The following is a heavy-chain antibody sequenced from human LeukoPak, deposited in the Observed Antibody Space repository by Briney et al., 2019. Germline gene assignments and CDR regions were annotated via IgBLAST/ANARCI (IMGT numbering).Heavy chain of an antibody. J-gene: IGHJ6*02. CDR3: AEAHSSSWYRDYYYGMDV. CDR1: GYTFTGYY. D-gene: IGHD6-13*01. V-gene: IGHV1-2*02. CDR2: INPNSGGT. Sequence: GASVKVSCKASGYTFTGYYMHWVRQAPGQGLEWMGWINPNSGGTNYAQKFQGRVTMTRDTSTSTVYMELSSLRSEDTAVYYCAEAHSSSWYRDYYYGMDVWGQGTTVTVSS.